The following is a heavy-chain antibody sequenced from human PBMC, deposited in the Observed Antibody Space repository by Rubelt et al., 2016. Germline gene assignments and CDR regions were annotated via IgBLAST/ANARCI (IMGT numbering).Heavy chain of an antibody. D-gene: IGHD3-10*01. V-gene: IGHV4-38-2*02. CDR2: IYHSGST. Sequence: SISSGYYWGWIRQPPGKGLEWIGSIYHSGSTYYNPSLKSRVTISVDTSKNQFSLKLSSVTAADTAVYYCARVWSVTTMAGYWGQGTLVTVSS. J-gene: IGHJ4*02. CDR3: ARVWSVTTMAGY. CDR1: SISSGYY.